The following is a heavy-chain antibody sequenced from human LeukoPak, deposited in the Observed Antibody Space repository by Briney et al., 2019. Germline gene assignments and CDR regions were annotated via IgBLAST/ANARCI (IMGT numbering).Heavy chain of an antibody. J-gene: IGHJ4*02. CDR1: GFTFSSYA. CDR2: ISYDGSTK. V-gene: IGHV3-30*01. Sequence: GGSLRLSCAASGFTFSSYAMHWVRQAPGKGLEWVSVISYDGSTKYYADSVKGRFTISRDNSKNTLYLQMNSLRAEDTALYYCARGRNNYYDSSGRKEGFDYWGQGTLVTVSS. CDR3: ARGRNNYYDSSGRKEGFDY. D-gene: IGHD3-22*01.